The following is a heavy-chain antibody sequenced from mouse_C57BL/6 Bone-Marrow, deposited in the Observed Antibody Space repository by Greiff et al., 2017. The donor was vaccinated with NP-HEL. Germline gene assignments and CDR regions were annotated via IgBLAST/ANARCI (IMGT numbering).Heavy chain of an antibody. CDR2: INYDGSST. CDR1: GFTFSDYY. D-gene: IGHD2-1*01. J-gene: IGHJ1*03. CDR3: AREGLGNYWYFDV. Sequence: EVQVVESEGGLVQPGSSMKLSCTASGFTFSDYYMAWVRQVPEKGLEWVANINYDGSSTYYLDSLKSRFIISRDNAKNILYLQMSSLKSEDTATYYCAREGLGNYWYFDVWGTGTTVTVSS. V-gene: IGHV5-16*01.